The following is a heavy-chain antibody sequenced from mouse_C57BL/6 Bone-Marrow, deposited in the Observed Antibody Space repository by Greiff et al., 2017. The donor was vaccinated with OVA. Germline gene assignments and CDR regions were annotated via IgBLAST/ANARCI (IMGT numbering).Heavy chain of an antibody. CDR1: GYTFTSYW. Sequence: QVQLRQPGAELVRPGSSVKLSCKASGYTFTSYWLDWVKQRPGQGLEWIGNIYPSDSETHYNQKFKDKATLTVDKSSSTAYMQLSSLTSEDSAVYYCARGPSYAMDYWGQGTSVTVSS. CDR2: IYPSDSET. V-gene: IGHV1-61*01. CDR3: ARGPSYAMDY. J-gene: IGHJ4*01.